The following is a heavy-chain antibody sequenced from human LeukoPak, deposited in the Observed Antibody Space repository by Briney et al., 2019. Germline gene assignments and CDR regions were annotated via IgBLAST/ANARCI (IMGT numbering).Heavy chain of an antibody. CDR2: ISAYNGNT. CDR1: GYTFTSYG. V-gene: IGHV1-18*01. J-gene: IGHJ5*02. D-gene: IGHD5-12*01. CDR3: ARGRSSYDFDP. Sequence: ASVKVSCKASGYTFTSYGISWVRQAPGQGLEWMGWISAYNGNTNYAQKFQGRVTITRNTSISTAYMELSSLRSEDTAVYYCARGRSSYDFDPWGQGTLVTVSS.